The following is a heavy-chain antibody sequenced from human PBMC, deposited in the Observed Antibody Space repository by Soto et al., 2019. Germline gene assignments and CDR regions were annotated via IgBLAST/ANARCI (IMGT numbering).Heavy chain of an antibody. J-gene: IGHJ4*02. CDR3: AKGGYTFAYE. CDR1: GVSFSTSS. CDR2: ISPSASDT. V-gene: IGHV3-23*01. Sequence: GGSLRLSCAASGVSFSTSSMAWVRQPPGKGLEWVSAISPSASDTLYADSVKGRFTISRDNSQNTLFLQMTSLRADDTAVYYCAKGGYTFAYEWGQGALVTVSS. D-gene: IGHD5-18*01.